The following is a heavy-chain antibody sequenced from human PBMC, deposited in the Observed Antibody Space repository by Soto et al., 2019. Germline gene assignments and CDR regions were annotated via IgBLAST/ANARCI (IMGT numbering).Heavy chain of an antibody. CDR2: ISAYNGNT. V-gene: IGHV1-18*01. D-gene: IGHD3-3*01. CDR1: GYTFTSYG. Sequence: QVQLVQSGAEVKKPGASVKVSCKASGYTFTSYGISWVRQAPGQGLEWMGWISAYNGNTNYAQKLQGRVTMTTDTPTGTAYMELRSVRSDDTAVYYCATPSPYYDFWSGDTQWGQGTLVTVSS. CDR3: ATPSPYYDFWSGDTQ. J-gene: IGHJ4*02.